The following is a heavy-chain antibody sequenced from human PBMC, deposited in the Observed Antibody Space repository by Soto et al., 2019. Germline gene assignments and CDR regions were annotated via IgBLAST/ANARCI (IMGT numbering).Heavy chain of an antibody. D-gene: IGHD6-19*01. CDR1: GDSVSSNSAA. CDR2: AYYRSKWYN. CDR3: AREPWLGGSYYGIDV. V-gene: IGHV6-1*01. Sequence: SQTLSLTCAISGDSVSSNSAAWNWIRQSPSRGLEWLGRAYYRSKWYNDYAVSVKSRITINPDTSKNQFSLHLNSMTPEDTGVYYCAREPWLGGSYYGIDVWSQGTTVTVSS. J-gene: IGHJ6*02.